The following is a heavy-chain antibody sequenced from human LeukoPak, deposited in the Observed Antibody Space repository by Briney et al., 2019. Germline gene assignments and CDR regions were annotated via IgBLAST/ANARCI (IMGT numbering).Heavy chain of an antibody. CDR2: IYYDGIT. V-gene: IGHV4-30-4*01. D-gene: IGHD2-2*01. J-gene: IGHJ2*01. CDR3: ARGYATGVRYFDL. Sequence: SETLSLTCAVYGGSFSGYYWSWIRQPPGKGLEWIGYIYYDGITYHNPSLKSRVTISVDTSKNQFSLKLSSVTAADTAVYYCARGYATGVRYFDLWGRGTLVTISS. CDR1: GGSFSGYY.